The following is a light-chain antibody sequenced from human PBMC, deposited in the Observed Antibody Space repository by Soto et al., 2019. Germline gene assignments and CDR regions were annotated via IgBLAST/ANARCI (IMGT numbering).Light chain of an antibody. J-gene: IGKJ3*01. V-gene: IGKV1-39*01. CDR3: QQTYTAVS. CDR1: HFIGKY. Sequence: DIQMTQSPSSLSASVGDRVTITCRAGHFIGKYLNWYQQKPGKAPKLLIFGALNLEDGVPSRFSGSGSGTEFTLTISGLLPDDFATYICQQTYTAVSFGPGTTVEI. CDR2: GAL.